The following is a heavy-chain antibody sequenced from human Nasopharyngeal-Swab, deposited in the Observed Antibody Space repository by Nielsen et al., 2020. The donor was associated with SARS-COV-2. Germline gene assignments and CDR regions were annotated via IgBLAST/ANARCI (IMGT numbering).Heavy chain of an antibody. CDR2: ISYDGSNK. V-gene: IGHV3-30-3*01. CDR3: ARDVPYGDYVFDY. Sequence: GESLKISCAASGFTFSSYAMHWVRQAPGKGLEWVAVISYDGSNKYYADSVKGRFTISRDNSKNTLYLQMNSLRAEDTAVYYCARDVPYGDYVFDYWGQGTLVTVSS. J-gene: IGHJ4*02. CDR1: GFTFSSYA. D-gene: IGHD4-17*01.